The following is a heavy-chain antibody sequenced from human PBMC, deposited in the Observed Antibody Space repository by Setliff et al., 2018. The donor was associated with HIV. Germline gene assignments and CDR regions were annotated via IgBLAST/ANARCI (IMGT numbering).Heavy chain of an antibody. CDR3: ARGVGGYYPYYYYGMDV. Sequence: GESLKISCKGSGYTFTSYWIGWVRQMPGKGLEWMGIIYPGDSDTRYSPSFQGRVTISADKSISTAYLQWSSLKASDTAMYYCARGVGGYYPYYYYGMDVWGQGTTVTVSS. D-gene: IGHD3-3*01. V-gene: IGHV5-51*01. J-gene: IGHJ6*02. CDR2: IYPGDSDT. CDR1: GYTFTSYW.